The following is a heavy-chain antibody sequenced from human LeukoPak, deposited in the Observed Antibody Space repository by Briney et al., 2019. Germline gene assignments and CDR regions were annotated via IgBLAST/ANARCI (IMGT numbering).Heavy chain of an antibody. CDR3: ARLAVGGQTPYPYNWFVP. V-gene: IGHV5-51*01. CDR2: IYPGDSDT. D-gene: IGHD6-19*01. Sequence: KGGESLKISCKGSGYSFTSYWIGWVRQMPGKGLEWMGIIYPGDSDTRYSPSFQGQVTISADKSISTAYLQWSSLKASDTAMYYCARLAVGGQTPYPYNWFVPWGQGTLVTVSS. J-gene: IGHJ5*02. CDR1: GYSFTSYW.